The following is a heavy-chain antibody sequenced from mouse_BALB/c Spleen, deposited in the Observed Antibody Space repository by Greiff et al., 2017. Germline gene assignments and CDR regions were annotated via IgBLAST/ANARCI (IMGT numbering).Heavy chain of an antibody. J-gene: IGHJ4*01. CDR3: AREPYYYGYAMDY. D-gene: IGHD1-1*01. Sequence: QVQLQQSGAELAKPGASVKMSCKASGYTFTSYWMHWVKQRPGQGLEWIGYINPSTGYTEYNQKFKDKATLTADKSSSTAYMQLSSLTSEDSAVYYCAREPYYYGYAMDYWGQGTSVTVSS. V-gene: IGHV1-7*01. CDR1: GYTFTSYW. CDR2: INPSTGYT.